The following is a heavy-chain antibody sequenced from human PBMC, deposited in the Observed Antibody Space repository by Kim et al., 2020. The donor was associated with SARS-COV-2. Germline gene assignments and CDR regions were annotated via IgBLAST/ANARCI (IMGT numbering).Heavy chain of an antibody. V-gene: IGHV1-69*10. J-gene: IGHJ3*02. CDR3: ARGPRRDGYPEFDASDI. CDR2: IIPILGRP. Sequence: SVKVSCKASGDSFNRDPISWVRQAPGQGLEWMGGIIPILGRPTYAQKFQGRVTIIADGSTATSYMDLTDLTSEDTALYYCARGPRRDGYPEFDASDIWGQGTMVTVSS. D-gene: IGHD1-1*01. CDR1: GDSFNRDP.